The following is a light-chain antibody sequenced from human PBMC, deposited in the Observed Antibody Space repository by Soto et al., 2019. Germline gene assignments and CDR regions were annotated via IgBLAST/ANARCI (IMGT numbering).Light chain of an antibody. V-gene: IGKV1-39*01. Sequence: DVPMTQSPSSLSASVGERVTITCRASQSISSYLSWYQQKPGKAPKLLIYAASRLQSAVPSRFSGSGSGTDFTLTISSLQPEDCATYYCQQSYSIPHLAFGGGTKVEIK. J-gene: IGKJ4*01. CDR3: QQSYSIPHLA. CDR1: QSISSY. CDR2: AAS.